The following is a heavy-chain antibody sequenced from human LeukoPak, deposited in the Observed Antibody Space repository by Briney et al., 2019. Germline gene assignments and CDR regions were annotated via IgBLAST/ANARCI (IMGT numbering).Heavy chain of an antibody. J-gene: IGHJ4*02. CDR1: GYTFTGYY. V-gene: IGHV1-2*02. CDR3: ARSLTLAYCGGDCYSGPDLDY. Sequence: ASVKVSCKASGYTFTGYYMHWVRQAPGQGLDWMGLINPYTGCTNYPQKIQGTVTMTRDTSLRTAYMELSSLRSDDTAIYYCARSLTLAYCGGDCYSGPDLDYWGQGTLVTVSS. CDR2: INPYTGCT. D-gene: IGHD2-21*02.